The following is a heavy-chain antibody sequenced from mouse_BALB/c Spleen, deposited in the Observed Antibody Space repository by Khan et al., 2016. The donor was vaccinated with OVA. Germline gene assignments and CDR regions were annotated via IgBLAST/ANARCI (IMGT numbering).Heavy chain of an antibody. CDR3: ARLAYYYNSEAFDY. D-gene: IGHD1-1*02. CDR1: GFTFSTYG. V-gene: IGHV5-6*01. Sequence: EVELVESGGDLVKTGGSLKLSCAASGFTFSTYGMSWVRQTPDKKLEWVATINTGGHYTYYIDYVKGRFTISRDNAENYLFLQMTSLRSEDTAMYYGARLAYYYNSEAFDYWGQGNLVNVSA. J-gene: IGHJ3*01. CDR2: INTGGHYT.